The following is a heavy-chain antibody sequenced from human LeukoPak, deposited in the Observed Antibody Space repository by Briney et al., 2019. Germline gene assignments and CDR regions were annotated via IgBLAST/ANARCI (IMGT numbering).Heavy chain of an antibody. CDR1: SGSISSGGYS. D-gene: IGHD4-23*01. CDR3: ARGGGNPSYFAY. CDR2: IYDSGST. J-gene: IGHJ4*02. V-gene: IGHV4-30-2*01. Sequence: SETLSLTCDVSSGSISSGGYSWSWIRQPPGKGLEWIGYIYDSGSTYYNPSLKSRVIISVDRSKNQFSLKLSSVTAADTAVYYCARGGGNPSYFAYWGQGTQVTVSS.